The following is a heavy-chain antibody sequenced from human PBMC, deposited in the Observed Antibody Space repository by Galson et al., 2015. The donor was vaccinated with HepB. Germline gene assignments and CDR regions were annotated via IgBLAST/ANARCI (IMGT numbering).Heavy chain of an antibody. V-gene: IGHV3-74*01. J-gene: IGHJ6*02. CDR2: INSDGSST. Sequence: SLRLSCAASGFTFSSYWMHWVRQAPGKGLVWVSRINSDGSSTSYADSVKGRFTISRDNAKNTLYLQMNSLRAEDTAVYYCSKADVAGGGLHYGLDVWGQGTTVTVSS. CDR1: GFTFSSYW. CDR3: SKADVAGGGLHYGLDV. D-gene: IGHD4-23*01.